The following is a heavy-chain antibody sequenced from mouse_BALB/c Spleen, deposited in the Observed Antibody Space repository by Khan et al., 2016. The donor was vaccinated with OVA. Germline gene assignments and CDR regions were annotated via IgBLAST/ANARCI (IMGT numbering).Heavy chain of an antibody. D-gene: IGHD2-14*01. CDR2: INPNNGYT. J-gene: IGHJ3*01. V-gene: IGHV1-4*01. CDR1: GYTFTSYT. Sequence: QIQLVQSRAELARPGASVKMSCKASGYTFTSYTIHWIKLRPGQGLEWIGYINPNNGYTNYNQKFKDKATLTADKSSTTVYMQLSSLTSDDSAVYNWVRDGAYYRNDGWFAYWGQGTLVTVSA. CDR3: VRDGAYYRNDGWFAY.